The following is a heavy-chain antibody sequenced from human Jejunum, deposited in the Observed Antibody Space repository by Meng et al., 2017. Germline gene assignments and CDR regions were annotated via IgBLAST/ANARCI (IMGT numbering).Heavy chain of an antibody. CDR3: ASLNWGSPLEY. V-gene: IGHV4-38-2*01. CDR2: IYHSGTT. CDR1: GYSINSGYY. Sequence: SETLSLTCSVSGYSINSGYYWGWIRQPPGMGLEFIGTIYHSGTTYYNSSLKSRVTMSVDTSKNQFSLKLSSVTAADTAVYFCASLNWGSPLEYWGQGTLVTVSS. J-gene: IGHJ4*02. D-gene: IGHD7-27*01.